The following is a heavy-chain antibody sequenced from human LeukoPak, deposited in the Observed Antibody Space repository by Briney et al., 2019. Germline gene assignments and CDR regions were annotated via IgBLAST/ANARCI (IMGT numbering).Heavy chain of an antibody. D-gene: IGHD5-12*01. Sequence: PGGSLRLSCAASGCTFSSFAMHWVRQTPGRGLEWVAVISYDGSVKYYADSVRGRFTISRDNSKNTLYLQMNSLRDEDTAVYYCARDLGWLRPFDYWGQGTLVTVSS. CDR3: ARDLGWLRPFDY. V-gene: IGHV3-30-3*01. CDR2: ISYDGSVK. J-gene: IGHJ4*02. CDR1: GCTFSSFA.